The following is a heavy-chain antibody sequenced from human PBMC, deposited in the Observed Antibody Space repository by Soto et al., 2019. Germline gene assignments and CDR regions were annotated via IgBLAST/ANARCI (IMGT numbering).Heavy chain of an antibody. CDR3: ARGSPEHPLTGTSYWYFDL. D-gene: IGHD1-7*01. V-gene: IGHV3-30-3*01. J-gene: IGHJ2*01. CDR1: GFTFSSYA. Sequence: QVQLVESGGGVVQPGRSLRLSCAASGFTFSSYAMHWVRQAPGKGLEWVAVISYDGSNKYYADSVKGRFTISRDNSKNTLYRQMNSLGADGTAVYYSARGSPEHPLTGTSYWYFDLWGRGTLVTVSS. CDR2: ISYDGSNK.